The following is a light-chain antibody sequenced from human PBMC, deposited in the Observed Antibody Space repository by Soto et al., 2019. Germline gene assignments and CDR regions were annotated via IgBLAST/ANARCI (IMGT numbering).Light chain of an antibody. V-gene: IGKV1-33*01. CDR2: DAS. Sequence: DIQMTQSPSSLSASVGDRDTITYQASQDISNYLNWYQQKPGKAPRLLIYDASNLKTGVTSRFSGTGSGTDFTFTISGLQPEDIATYYCQQYDKLPYTFGQGTRLEIK. CDR3: QQYDKLPYT. CDR1: QDISNY. J-gene: IGKJ5*01.